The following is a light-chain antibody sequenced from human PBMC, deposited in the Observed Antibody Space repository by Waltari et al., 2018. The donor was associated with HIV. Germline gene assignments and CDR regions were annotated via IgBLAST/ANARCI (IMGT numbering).Light chain of an antibody. CDR1: SSTIRGTP. CDR2: SDT. V-gene: IGLV1-44*01. J-gene: IGLJ3*02. CDR3: AAWDDSLNGHWV. Sequence: PPLPAPAPPVQLVTLSTSGISSTIRGTPFIWYQHLPGTTPKLRIFSDTQRRSGVPDRCSGSKSDTSASLGISGLQSEDEGDYYCAAWDDSLNGHWVCGGGTRVTVL.